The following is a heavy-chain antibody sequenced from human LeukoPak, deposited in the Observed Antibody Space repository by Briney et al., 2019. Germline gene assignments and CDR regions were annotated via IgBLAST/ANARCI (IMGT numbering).Heavy chain of an antibody. J-gene: IGHJ4*02. D-gene: IGHD2-2*01. CDR1: GFTFSSHD. V-gene: IGHV3-23*01. Sequence: PGGALRLSCVGSGFTFSSHDMIWVRQAPGKGLEWVSDIGGRDTRINYADSVKGRFTISRDNSKNTVYLQMSGLRVEDTAIYYCAREGQYCSSSACQFDYWGQGTLVTVSS. CDR3: AREGQYCSSSACQFDY. CDR2: IGGRDTRI.